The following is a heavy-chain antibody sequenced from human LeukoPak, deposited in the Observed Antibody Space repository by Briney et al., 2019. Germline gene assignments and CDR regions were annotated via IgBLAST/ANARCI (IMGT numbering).Heavy chain of an antibody. CDR2: VSGYNGNT. D-gene: IGHD6-19*01. J-gene: IGHJ5*02. CDR1: GYTFTSHG. CDR3: ARDPSNTSGWKTWFDP. Sequence: GASVKVSCKASGYTFTSHGINWLRQAPGQGLEWMGWVSGYNGNTDYAQKFQGRVTMTTDRSTNTVYMELRSLRSDDTAVYYCARDPSNTSGWKTWFDPWGQGTLVTVSS. V-gene: IGHV1-18*01.